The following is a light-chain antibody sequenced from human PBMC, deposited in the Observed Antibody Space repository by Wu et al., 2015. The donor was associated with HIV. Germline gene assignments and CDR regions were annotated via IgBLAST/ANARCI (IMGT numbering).Light chain of an antibody. J-gene: IGKJ3*01. CDR2: GAS. CDR1: QSVSNNY. CDR3: QQYGSSPFT. Sequence: EIVLTQSPGTLSLSPGERATLSCRASQSVSNNYLNWYQQKPGQAPRLLIYGASSRATGIPDRFSGSGSGTASLLTISRLEPEDFAVYYCQQYGSSPFTFGPGTKVDIK. V-gene: IGKV3-20*01.